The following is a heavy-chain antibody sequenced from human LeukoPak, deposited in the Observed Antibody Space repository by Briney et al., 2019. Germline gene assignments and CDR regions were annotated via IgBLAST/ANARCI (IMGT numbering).Heavy chain of an antibody. D-gene: IGHD3-10*01. CDR2: IYTSGST. CDR1: GGSISSYY. Sequence: PSETLSLTCTVSGGSISSYYWSWIRQPAGKGLEWIGRIYTSGSTNYNPSLKSRVTMSVDTSKDQFSLKLSSVTAADTAVYYCARGRITMVRGVIIGYFDYWGQGTLVTVSS. J-gene: IGHJ4*02. V-gene: IGHV4-4*07. CDR3: ARGRITMVRGVIIGYFDY.